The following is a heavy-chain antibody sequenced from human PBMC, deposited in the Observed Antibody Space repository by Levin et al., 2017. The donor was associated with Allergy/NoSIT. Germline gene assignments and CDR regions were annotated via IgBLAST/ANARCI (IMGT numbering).Heavy chain of an antibody. CDR1: GFTFSSYG. J-gene: IGHJ4*02. V-gene: IGHV3-30*18. CDR2: ISYDGSNK. Sequence: LSLTCAASGFTFSSYGMHWVRQAPGKGLEWVAVISYDGSNKYYADSVKGRFTISRDNSKNTLYLQMNSLRAEDTAVYYCAKDDYWGQGTLVTVSS. CDR3: AKDDY.